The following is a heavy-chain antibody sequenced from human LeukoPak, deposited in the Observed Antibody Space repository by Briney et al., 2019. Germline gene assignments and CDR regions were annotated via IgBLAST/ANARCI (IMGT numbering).Heavy chain of an antibody. CDR2: IYYSGST. V-gene: IGHV4-39*07. CDR3: ARDLRGGDQSFIY. J-gene: IGHJ4*02. D-gene: IGHD2-21*02. Sequence: SETLSLTCTVSGGSISSYYWGWIRQPPGKGLEWIGSIYYSGSTYYNPSLKSRVTISVDTSKNQFSLKLSSVTAADTAVYYCARDLRGGDQSFIYWGQGTLVTVSS. CDR1: GGSISSYY.